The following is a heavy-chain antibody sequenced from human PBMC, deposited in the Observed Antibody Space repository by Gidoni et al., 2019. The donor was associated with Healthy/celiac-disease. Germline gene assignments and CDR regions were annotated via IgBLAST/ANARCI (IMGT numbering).Heavy chain of an antibody. J-gene: IGHJ6*03. Sequence: EVQLVASGGGLVQPGGSLGLSCAASGFTFVSYAMGWVRQAPGKGLEWVSAISGSGGSTYYADSVKGRFTISRDNSKNTLYLQMNSLRAEDTAVYYCAKDPYYAGYYYYMDVWGKGTTVTVSS. CDR1: GFTFVSYA. V-gene: IGHV3-23*04. CDR3: AKDPYYAGYYYYMDV. CDR2: ISGSGGST. D-gene: IGHD3-10*01.